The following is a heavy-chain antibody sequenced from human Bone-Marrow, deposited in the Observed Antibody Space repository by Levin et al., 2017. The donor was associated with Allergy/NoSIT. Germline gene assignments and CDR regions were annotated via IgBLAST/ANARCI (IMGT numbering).Heavy chain of an antibody. CDR1: GFTFSNYV. J-gene: IGHJ4*02. CDR2: VSASGAST. Sequence: PGGSLRLSCAASGFTFSNYVMTWVRQAPGKGLEWVSAVSASGASTSYADSVKGRFTVSRDNSKNTLYLQMNNLRADDTATYYCANSDYGDAEFDYWGQGVLVTVSS. V-gene: IGHV3-23*01. CDR3: ANSDYGDAEFDY. D-gene: IGHD4-17*01.